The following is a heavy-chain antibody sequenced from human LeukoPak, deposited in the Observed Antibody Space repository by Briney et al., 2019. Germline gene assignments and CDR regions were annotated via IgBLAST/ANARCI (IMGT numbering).Heavy chain of an antibody. CDR2: IYYSGST. V-gene: IGHV4-31*03. D-gene: IGHD2-2*01. CDR3: ARMSDIVVVPAAMGWFDP. CDR1: GGSISSGGYY. J-gene: IGHJ5*02. Sequence: PSQTLSLTCTVSGGSISSGGYYWRWIPQHPWKGLEWIGYIYYSGSTYYNPSLKSRVTISVDTSKNQFSLKLSSVTAADTAVYYCARMSDIVVVPAAMGWFDPWGQGTLVTVSS.